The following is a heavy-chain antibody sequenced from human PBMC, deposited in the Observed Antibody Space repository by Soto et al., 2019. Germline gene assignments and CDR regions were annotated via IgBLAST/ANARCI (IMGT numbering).Heavy chain of an antibody. V-gene: IGHV2-5*02. Sequence: QITLKESGPPLVKPTQTLTLTCTFSGFSLNTSGVGVGWIRQPPGKALEWLALIYWDDDKRYSPSLKSRLTITKDTSKNQVVLTMTNMDPVDTATYYCAHRLSCYGDYEVGWFDPWGQGTLVTVSS. CDR1: GFSLNTSGVG. CDR2: IYWDDDK. D-gene: IGHD4-17*01. J-gene: IGHJ5*02. CDR3: AHRLSCYGDYEVGWFDP.